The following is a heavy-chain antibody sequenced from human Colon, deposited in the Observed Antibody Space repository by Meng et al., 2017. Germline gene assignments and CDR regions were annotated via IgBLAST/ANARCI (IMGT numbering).Heavy chain of an antibody. D-gene: IGHD6-19*01. CDR2: TYQNGRQ. CDR1: GGSITSSDW. Sequence: GRLQESGPGLVEPAGILSIPCNVPGGSITSSDWWSWVRQTPGKGLEWIGETYQNGRQNYNPSLKSRVTISVDKSKNKFSLNMTSVTAADTAVYYCAREVVVAGTRNWLDPWGQGILVTVSS. V-gene: IGHV4-4*02. J-gene: IGHJ5*02. CDR3: AREVVVAGTRNWLDP.